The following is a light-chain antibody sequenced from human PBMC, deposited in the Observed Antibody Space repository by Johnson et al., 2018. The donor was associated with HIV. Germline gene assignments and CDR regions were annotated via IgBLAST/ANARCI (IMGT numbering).Light chain of an antibody. CDR3: AAWDDSLTVLV. J-gene: IGLJ1*01. CDR1: SSNIGNNY. V-gene: IGLV1-47*02. Sequence: QSVLTQPPSVSAAPGQKVTISCSGSSSNIGNNYVSWYQQVPGTAPKLLIYSNNQRPSGVPDRFSGSKSGTSASLAISGLQSEDEADYYCAAWDDSLTVLVFGTGTKVTVL. CDR2: SNN.